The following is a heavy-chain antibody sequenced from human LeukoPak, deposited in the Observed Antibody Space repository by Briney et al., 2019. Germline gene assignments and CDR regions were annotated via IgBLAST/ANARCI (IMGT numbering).Heavy chain of an antibody. V-gene: IGHV4-34*01. D-gene: IGHD2-8*01. CDR1: GGSFSGYD. Sequence: SETLTLTCAVYGGSFSGYDWSWIRQPPGKGLEWIGEINHSGSTNYNPSLKSRVTISVDTSKNQFSLKLSSVTAADTAVYYCAGEPILEMVRTNWFDPWGQGTLVTVSS. J-gene: IGHJ5*02. CDR3: AGEPILEMVRTNWFDP. CDR2: INHSGST.